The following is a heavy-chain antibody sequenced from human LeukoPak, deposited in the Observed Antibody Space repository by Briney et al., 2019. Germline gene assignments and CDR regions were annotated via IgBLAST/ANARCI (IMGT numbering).Heavy chain of an antibody. CDR1: GGSFDDYH. D-gene: IGHD3-22*01. CDR2: INDSGSP. CDR3: ARDLYDRSGYYY. V-gene: IGHV4-34*01. J-gene: IGHJ4*02. Sequence: SETLSLTCEVNGGSFDDYHWTWIRQSPGKGLEWIGEINDSGSPLYSPSLRSRLTISVDTSKNQFSMTLTSVTVADTAVYYCARDLYDRSGYYYWGQGTLVTVSS.